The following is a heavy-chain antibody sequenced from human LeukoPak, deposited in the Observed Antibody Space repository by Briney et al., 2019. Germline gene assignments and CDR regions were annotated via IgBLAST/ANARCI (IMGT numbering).Heavy chain of an antibody. CDR2: ISSSSNYI. J-gene: IGHJ3*02. V-gene: IGHV3-21*01. D-gene: IGHD7-27*01. CDR3: ARDYRPANWGSSAFDI. Sequence: GGSLRLSCAASGFTLSDYSMNWVRQAPGKGLEWVSSISSSSNYIYYADSVKGRFTISRDNSKNTLYLQMNSLRAEDTAVYYCARDYRPANWGSSAFDIWGQGTMVTVSS. CDR1: GFTLSDYS.